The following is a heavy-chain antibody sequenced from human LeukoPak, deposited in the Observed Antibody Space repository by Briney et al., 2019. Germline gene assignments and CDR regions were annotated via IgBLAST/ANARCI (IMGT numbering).Heavy chain of an antibody. D-gene: IGHD5-18*01. V-gene: IGHV1-46*01. CDR1: GYTFTSNY. CDR3: ARGGGRNTTMVWAFDY. Sequence: GASVKVSCKAFGYTFTSNYMHWVRQAPGQGPEWMGVISPSGGSTTYAQKFQGRVTLTRDMSTSTDYLGLSSLRSEDTAVYYCARGGGRNTTMVWAFDYWGQGTLVTVSS. CDR2: ISPSGGST. J-gene: IGHJ4*02.